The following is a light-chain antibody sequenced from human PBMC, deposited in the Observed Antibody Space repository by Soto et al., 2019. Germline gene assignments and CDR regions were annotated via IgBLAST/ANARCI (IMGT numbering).Light chain of an antibody. J-gene: IGLJ2*01. Sequence: QSALTQPASLSGSPGESITVSCTGTSNDIGPYNYVSWYQQHPGEAPKLLIFDVTHRPSGVSDRFSGSKSGNTASLTISGVRPEDEADYYCCSYTDIALDVVFGGGTKVTVL. CDR2: DVT. CDR1: SNDIGPYNY. CDR3: CSYTDIALDVV. V-gene: IGLV2-14*03.